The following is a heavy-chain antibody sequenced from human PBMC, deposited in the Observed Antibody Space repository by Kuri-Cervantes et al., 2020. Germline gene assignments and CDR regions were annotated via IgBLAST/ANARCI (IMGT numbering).Heavy chain of an antibody. D-gene: IGHD4-11*01. V-gene: IGHV3-23*01. CDR2: INDNGRNT. CDR1: GFTFSKSG. CDR3: AKDHSFDY. J-gene: IGHJ4*02. Sequence: GESLKISCAASGFTFSKSGMSWVRQAPGKGLEWVSTINDNGRNTHYAGSVEGRFTISRDNSKNTVTLQMNSLRAEDTAVYFCAKDHSFDYWGQGTLVTVSS.